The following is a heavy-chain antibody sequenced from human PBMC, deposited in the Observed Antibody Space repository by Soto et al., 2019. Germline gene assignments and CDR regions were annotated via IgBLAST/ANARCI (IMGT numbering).Heavy chain of an antibody. D-gene: IGHD5-12*01. CDR2: IWYDGSNK. V-gene: IGHV3-33*01. CDR1: GFTFSSYG. CDR3: ARGVAYFDY. J-gene: IGHJ4*02. Sequence: QVQLVESGGGVVQPGRSLRLSCAASGFTFSSYGMHWVRQAPGKGLEWVAVIWYDGSNKYYAVSVKGRFTISRDNSKNTLYLQMNSLRAEATAVYYCARGVAYFDYWGQGTLVTVSS.